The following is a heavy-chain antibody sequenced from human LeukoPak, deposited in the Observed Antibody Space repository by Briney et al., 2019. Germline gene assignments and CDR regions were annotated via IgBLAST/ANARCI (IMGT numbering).Heavy chain of an antibody. J-gene: IGHJ1*01. CDR3: ARAIGYCSSTSCYSEYFQH. CDR1: GFTFSDYY. D-gene: IGHD2-2*01. V-gene: IGHV3-11*05. Sequence: PGGSLRLSCAASGFTFSDYYMSWIRQAPGKGLEWVSYISSSSSYTNYADSVKGRFTISRDNAKNSLYLQMNSLRAEDTAVYYCARAIGYCSSTSCYSEYFQHWGQGTLVTVSP. CDR2: ISSSSSYT.